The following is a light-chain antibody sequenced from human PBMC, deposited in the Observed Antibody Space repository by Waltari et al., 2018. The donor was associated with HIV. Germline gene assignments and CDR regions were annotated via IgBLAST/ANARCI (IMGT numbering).Light chain of an antibody. CDR3: AAWDDSLNGYV. CDR1: RSNAGYHG. CDR2: FDD. J-gene: IGLJ1*01. Sequence: QSVLSQPPSASEAPRQRVTISCSGSRSNAGYHGVNWYHQLPGKAPKLLIYFDDLLAAGVSERVSGSKSGASASLAIRGLQSEDEGEYYCAAWDDSLNGYVFGTGTKVTVL. V-gene: IGLV1-36*01.